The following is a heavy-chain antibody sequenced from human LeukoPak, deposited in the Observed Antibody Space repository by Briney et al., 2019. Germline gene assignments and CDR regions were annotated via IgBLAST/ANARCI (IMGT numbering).Heavy chain of an antibody. CDR1: GGTFSRFT. J-gene: IGHJ4*02. D-gene: IGHD3-22*01. Sequence: ASVKVSCKASGGTFSRFTISWVRQAPGQGFEWMGGITPIFGTANFAQKFQGRVSIIADESTSTAFMELSSLRSEDTAVYYCAREWGLESSGYYYAYWGQGTLVTVSS. V-gene: IGHV1-69*13. CDR2: ITPIFGTA. CDR3: AREWGLESSGYYYAY.